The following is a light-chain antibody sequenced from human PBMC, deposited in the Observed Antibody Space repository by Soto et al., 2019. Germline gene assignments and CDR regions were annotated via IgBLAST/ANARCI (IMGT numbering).Light chain of an antibody. CDR3: QLYGVSPKT. CDR1: QTLTNTY. CDR2: DAS. Sequence: EIVLTQSPGTLSLSPEERATLSCRASQTLTNTYLAWYQQKPGQAPRLLIFDASTRATGIPDRFSGSGSGTVFTLTISRLEPEDFAVYCCQLYGVSPKTFGQGTNVEVK. J-gene: IGKJ1*01. V-gene: IGKV3-20*01.